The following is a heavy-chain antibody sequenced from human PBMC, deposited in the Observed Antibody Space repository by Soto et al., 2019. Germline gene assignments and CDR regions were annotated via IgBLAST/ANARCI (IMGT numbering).Heavy chain of an antibody. CDR3: ARWGTTGGLDV. Sequence: QVQLVDSGGGVVQPGTSLRVSCVGSGFTFRSYVIHWVRQAPGKGLEWVALTSYDGSDKYYGDSVRGRFTISRDNSRNTVDLQMDSLRLEDTALYYCARWGTTGGLDVWGQGTLVSVSS. D-gene: IGHD3-16*01. CDR2: TSYDGSDK. V-gene: IGHV3-30*19. CDR1: GFTFRSYV. J-gene: IGHJ1*01.